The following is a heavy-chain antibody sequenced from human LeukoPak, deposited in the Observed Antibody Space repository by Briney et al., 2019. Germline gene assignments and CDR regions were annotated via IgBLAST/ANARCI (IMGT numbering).Heavy chain of an antibody. CDR2: ISSNGGST. J-gene: IGHJ6*02. Sequence: PGGSLRLSCAASGFTFSSYAMHWVRQAPGKGLEYVSAISSNGGSTYYANSVKGRFTISRDNSKNTLYLQMGSLRAEDMAVYYCARDNRREYCSSTSCYFHYGMDVWGQGTTVTVSS. V-gene: IGHV3-64*01. D-gene: IGHD2-2*01. CDR3: ARDNRREYCSSTSCYFHYGMDV. CDR1: GFTFSSYA.